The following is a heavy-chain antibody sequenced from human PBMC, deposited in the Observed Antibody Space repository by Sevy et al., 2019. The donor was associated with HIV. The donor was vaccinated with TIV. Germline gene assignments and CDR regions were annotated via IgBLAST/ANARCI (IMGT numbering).Heavy chain of an antibody. CDR3: ASRDYGGNSGVFDY. CDR1: GFTVSSNY. D-gene: IGHD4-17*01. J-gene: IGHJ4*02. Sequence: LSLTCAASGFTVSSNYMSRVRQAPGKGLEWVSVIYSGGSTYYADSVKGRFTISRDNSKNTLYLQMNSLRAEDTAVYYCASRDYGGNSGVFDYWGQGTLVTVSS. V-gene: IGHV3-53*01. CDR2: IYSGGST.